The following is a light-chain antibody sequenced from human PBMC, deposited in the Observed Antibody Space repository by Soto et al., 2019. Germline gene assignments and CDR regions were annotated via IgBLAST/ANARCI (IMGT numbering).Light chain of an antibody. Sequence: QSALTQPASVSGSPGQSITISCTGTSSDVGGYNYVVWYQQHPGKAPRVLIHVVSRRPSGVSNRFSGSKSGDTASLTISGLQAEDEADYYCSSYASSGIEVFGGGTKLTVL. CDR1: SSDVGGYNY. J-gene: IGLJ2*01. CDR2: VVS. V-gene: IGLV2-14*01. CDR3: SSYASSGIEV.